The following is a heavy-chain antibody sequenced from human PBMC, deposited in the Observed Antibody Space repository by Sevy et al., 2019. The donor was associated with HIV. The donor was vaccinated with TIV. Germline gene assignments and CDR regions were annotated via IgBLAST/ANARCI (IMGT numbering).Heavy chain of an antibody. CDR2: LSFGCGEI. V-gene: IGHV3-23*01. Sequence: GGSLRLSCAASGFTFSKYSMSWVRQPPGMGLEWVSTLSFGCGEISYADSVKGRFTISRDNSKSSVYLQMNNLRPEDTAVYYCAREGCTKPHDYWGQGTLVTVSS. J-gene: IGHJ4*02. CDR3: AREGCTKPHDY. D-gene: IGHD2-8*01. CDR1: GFTFSKYS.